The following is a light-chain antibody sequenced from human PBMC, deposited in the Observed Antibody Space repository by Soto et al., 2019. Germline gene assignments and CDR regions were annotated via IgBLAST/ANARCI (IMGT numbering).Light chain of an antibody. V-gene: IGKV1-8*01. CDR3: QQYYSYPYT. CDR2: AAL. Sequence: AIRMTQSPSSFSASTGDRVTITCRASQGISSYFAWYQQKPGKVPKLLIYAALTLQSGVPSSLSVSGSRADFTLAITARQSKDFATYYYQQYYSYPYTFGQGTKLEIK. CDR1: QGISSY. J-gene: IGKJ2*01.